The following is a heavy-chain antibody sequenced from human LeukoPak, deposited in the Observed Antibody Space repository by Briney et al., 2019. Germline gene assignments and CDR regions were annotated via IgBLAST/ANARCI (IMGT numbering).Heavy chain of an antibody. CDR3: ATELQQLVNTLAFDY. J-gene: IGHJ4*02. D-gene: IGHD6-13*01. CDR1: GYTLTELS. CDR2: FDPEDGET. V-gene: IGHV1-24*01. Sequence: ASVKVSCKVSGYTLTELSMHWVRQAPGKGLEWMGGFDPEDGETIYAQKFQGRVTMTEDTSTDTAYMELSSLRSEDTAVYYCATELQQLVNTLAFDYWGQGTLVTVSS.